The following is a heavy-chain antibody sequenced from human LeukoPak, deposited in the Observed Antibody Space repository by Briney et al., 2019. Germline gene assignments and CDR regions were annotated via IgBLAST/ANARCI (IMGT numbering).Heavy chain of an antibody. CDR2: ISYDGSNK. CDR3: ARWGYSFGSGNYYDYHVDS. D-gene: IGHD3-10*01. CDR1: GFTFSSYG. Sequence: PGRSLRLSCAASGFTFSSYGMHWVRQAPGKGLEWVAVISYDGSNKYYADSVKGRFTISRGNSKNTLYLQMNNLRAEDTAVYYCARWGYSFGSGNYYDYHVDSWGQGTLVTVSS. J-gene: IGHJ4*02. V-gene: IGHV3-30*03.